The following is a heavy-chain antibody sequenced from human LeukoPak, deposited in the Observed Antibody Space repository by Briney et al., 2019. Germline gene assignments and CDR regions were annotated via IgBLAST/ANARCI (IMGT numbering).Heavy chain of an antibody. Sequence: GGSLRLSCAASGFTFSNAWMSWVRQAPGKGLEWVGRIKSKTDGGTTDYAAPVKGRFTISRDDSKNTLYLQMNSLKTEDTAVYYCTTAGRYCSSTSCYEFDYWGQGTLVTVSS. V-gene: IGHV3-15*01. CDR3: TTAGRYCSSTSCYEFDY. CDR1: GFTFSNAW. D-gene: IGHD2-2*01. CDR2: IKSKTDGGTT. J-gene: IGHJ4*02.